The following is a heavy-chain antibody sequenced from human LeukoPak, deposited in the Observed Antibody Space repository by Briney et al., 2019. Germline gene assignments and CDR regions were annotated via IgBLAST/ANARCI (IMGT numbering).Heavy chain of an antibody. CDR2: INHSGST. Sequence: SETLSLTCAVYGGSFSGYYWSWIRQPPGKGLEWIGEINHSGSTNYNPSLKSRVTISVDTSKNQFSLKLSSVTAADTAVYYCARVAAARYYYYMDVWGKGTTVTVSS. J-gene: IGHJ6*03. CDR3: ARVAAARYYYYMDV. D-gene: IGHD6-13*01. CDR1: GGSFSGYY. V-gene: IGHV4-34*01.